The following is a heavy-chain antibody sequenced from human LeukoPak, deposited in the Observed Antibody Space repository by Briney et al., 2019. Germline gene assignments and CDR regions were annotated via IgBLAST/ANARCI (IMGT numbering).Heavy chain of an antibody. D-gene: IGHD3-10*01. CDR2: TIPIFGTA. J-gene: IGHJ6*02. V-gene: IGHV1-69*13. CDR3: AAQTPITRRSEFMDV. CDR1: GGTFSSYA. Sequence: SVKVSCKASGGTFSSYAISWVRQAPGQGLEWMGGTIPIFGTANYAQKFQGRVTITADESTSTAYMELSSLRSEDTAVYYCAAQTPITRRSEFMDVWGQGTTVTVSS.